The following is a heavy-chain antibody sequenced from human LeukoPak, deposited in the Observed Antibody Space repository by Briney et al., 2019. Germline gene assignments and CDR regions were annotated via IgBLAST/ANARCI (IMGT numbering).Heavy chain of an antibody. CDR1: GGSFSGYY. V-gene: IGHV4-34*01. D-gene: IGHD6-6*01. Sequence: PSETLSLTCAVYGGSFSGYYWSWIRQPPGKGLEWIGEINHSGSTNYNPSLKSRVTISVDTSKNQFSLKLSSVTAADTAVYYCARGTVTFLAARNGMDVWGQGTTVTVSS. J-gene: IGHJ6*02. CDR3: ARGTVTFLAARNGMDV. CDR2: INHSGST.